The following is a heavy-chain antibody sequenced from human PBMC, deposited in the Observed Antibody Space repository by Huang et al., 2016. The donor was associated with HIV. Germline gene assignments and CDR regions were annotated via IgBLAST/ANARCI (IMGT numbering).Heavy chain of an antibody. J-gene: IGHJ4*02. D-gene: IGHD3-3*01. CDR1: GYTFTSYA. CDR2: TNTHAGNP. V-gene: IGHV7-4-1*02. CDR3: ASSPREVFGVFDY. Sequence: QVQLVQSGSELKKPGASVKVSCKASGYTFTSYAMNWVRQAPGHGLEWMGGTNTHAGNPTHAQGLTGRFVFSLDTSVSTAYLQISSLKAEDTAVYYCASSPREVFGVFDYWGQGTLVTVSS.